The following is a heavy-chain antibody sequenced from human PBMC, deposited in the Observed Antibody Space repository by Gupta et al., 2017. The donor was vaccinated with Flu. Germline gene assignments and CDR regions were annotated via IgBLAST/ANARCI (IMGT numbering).Heavy chain of an antibody. D-gene: IGHD5-18*01. CDR1: GFIFSNYG. CDR3: AKGHTDGYVYGMDV. J-gene: IGHJ6*02. CDR2: ILYYGNTE. V-gene: IGHV3-30*18. Sequence: QVQLVESGGGVVQPGRSLRLSCAASGFIFSNYGMHWVRQAPGKGLEWVAVILYYGNTEYYADSVKGRFTISRDNSNNTLYLQMNSLRSDDTAVYYCAKGHTDGYVYGMDVWGQGTTVIVSS.